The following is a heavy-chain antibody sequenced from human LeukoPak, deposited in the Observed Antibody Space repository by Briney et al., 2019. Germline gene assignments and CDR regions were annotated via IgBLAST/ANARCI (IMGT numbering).Heavy chain of an antibody. CDR3: AKDRGDSSGYYLPFDY. D-gene: IGHD3-22*01. J-gene: IGHJ4*02. V-gene: IGHV3-23*01. Sequence: GGSLRLSCAASGFTFSSYAMSWVRQTPGKGLEWVSAISGSGGSTYYADSVKGRFTISRDNSKNTLYLQMNSLRAEDTAVYYCAKDRGDSSGYYLPFDYWGQGTLVTVSS. CDR1: GFTFSSYA. CDR2: ISGSGGST.